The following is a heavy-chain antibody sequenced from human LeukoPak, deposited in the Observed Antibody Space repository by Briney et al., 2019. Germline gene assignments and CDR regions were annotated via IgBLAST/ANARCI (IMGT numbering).Heavy chain of an antibody. CDR3: ARAPLPITMIVD. J-gene: IGHJ4*02. D-gene: IGHD3-22*01. CDR2: IYYSGST. CDR1: GGSISSYY. V-gene: IGHV4-59*01. Sequence: SETLSLTCTVSGGSISSYYWSWIRQPPGKGLEWIGYIYYSGSTNYNPSLESRVTISVDTSKNQFSLKLSSVTAADTAVYYCARAPLPITMIVDWGQGTLVTVSS.